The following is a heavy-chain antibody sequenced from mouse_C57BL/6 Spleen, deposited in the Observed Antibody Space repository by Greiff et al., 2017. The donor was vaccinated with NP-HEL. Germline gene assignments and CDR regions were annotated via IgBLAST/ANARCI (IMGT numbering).Heavy chain of an antibody. CDR3: ARRDGYYVFAY. CDR2: INPSSGYT. CDR1: GYTFPSYT. Sequence: QLQQSGAELARPGASVKMSCKASGYTFPSYTMHWVKQRPGQGLEWIGYINPSSGYTKYNQKFKDKATFTADKSSSTAYMHLSSLTSEDSAVYDCARRDGYYVFAYWGQGTLVTVSA. J-gene: IGHJ3*01. V-gene: IGHV1-4*01. D-gene: IGHD2-3*01.